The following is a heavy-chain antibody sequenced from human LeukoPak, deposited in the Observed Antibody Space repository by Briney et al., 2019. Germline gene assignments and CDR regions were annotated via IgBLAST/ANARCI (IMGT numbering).Heavy chain of an antibody. CDR2: IYHSGST. CDR3: ARAVDSYGPNAFDI. J-gene: IGHJ3*02. D-gene: IGHD5-18*01. Sequence: PSETLSLTCAVSGGSISSGGYSWGWIRQPPGKGLEWIGYIYHSGSTYYNPSLKSRVTISVDRSKNQFSLKLSSVTAADTAVYYCARAVDSYGPNAFDIWGQGTMVTVSS. V-gene: IGHV4-30-2*01. CDR1: GGSISSGGYS.